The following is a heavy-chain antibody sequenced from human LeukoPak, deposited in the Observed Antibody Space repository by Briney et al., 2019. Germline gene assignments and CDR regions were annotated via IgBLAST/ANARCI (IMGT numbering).Heavy chain of an antibody. CDR1: GFTFNSYT. J-gene: IGHJ4*02. CDR3: ARSRTSSPYDKNLNF. D-gene: IGHD1-14*01. Sequence: GGSLRLSCTASGFTFNSYTISWVREAPGKGLEWVSSISGSGNYIYLAASVKGRFTISRGDAQNSVYLQMNSLKDEDTAVYYCARSRTSSPYDKNLNFWGQGTLVIVSS. V-gene: IGHV3-21*01. CDR2: ISGSGNYI.